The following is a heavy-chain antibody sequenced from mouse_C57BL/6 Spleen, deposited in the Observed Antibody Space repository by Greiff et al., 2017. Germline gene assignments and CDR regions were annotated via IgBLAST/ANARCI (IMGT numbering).Heavy chain of an antibody. V-gene: IGHV1-52*01. D-gene: IGHD4-1*01. CDR1: GYTFTSYW. Sequence: VQLQQPGAELVRPGSSVKLSCKASGYTFTSYWMHWVKQRPIQGLEWIGNIDPSDSETHYNQKFKDKATLTVDKSSSTAYMQLSSLTSEDSAVYYCARHRLGTGTFDDWGQGTTLTVSS. CDR3: ARHRLGTGTFDD. CDR2: IDPSDSET. J-gene: IGHJ2*01.